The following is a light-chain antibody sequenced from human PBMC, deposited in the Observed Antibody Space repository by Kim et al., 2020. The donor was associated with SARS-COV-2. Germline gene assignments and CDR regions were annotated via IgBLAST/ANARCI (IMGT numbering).Light chain of an antibody. Sequence: QSALTQPASVSGSPGQSIIISCTGTSSDIGALNYVSWYQQHPGKAPKLMVSDVSNRPSGVSDRFSGSKSGDTTSLTISGLQAEDEADYYCSSYTSDSTLVFGAGTKVTVL. CDR2: DVS. CDR1: SSDIGALNY. CDR3: SSYTSDSTLV. J-gene: IGLJ1*01. V-gene: IGLV2-14*01.